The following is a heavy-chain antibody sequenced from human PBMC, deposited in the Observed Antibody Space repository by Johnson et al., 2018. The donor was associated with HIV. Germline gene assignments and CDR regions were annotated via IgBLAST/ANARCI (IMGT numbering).Heavy chain of an antibody. CDR1: GFTFSSYG. Sequence: QVQLVESGGGVVQPGRSLRLSCTASGFTFSSYGMHWVRQAPGKGLEWVAVIWYDGSNKYYADSVKGRFTISRDNSKNTLYLQMNRLRAEDTAVYYCARERASSAFDIWGQGTMVTVS. V-gene: IGHV3-33*01. CDR2: IWYDGSNK. CDR3: ARERASSAFDI. J-gene: IGHJ3*02.